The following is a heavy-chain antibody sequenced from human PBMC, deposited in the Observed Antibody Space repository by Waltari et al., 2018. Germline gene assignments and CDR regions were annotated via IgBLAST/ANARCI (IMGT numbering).Heavy chain of an antibody. Sequence: QVQLVESGGGVVQPGRSLRLSCAASGFTFSSYAMHWVRQAPGKGLEWVAVISYDGSNKYYADSVKGRFTISRDNSKNTLYLQMNSLRAEDTAVYYCARDSKNLILGGWFDPWGQGTLVTVSS. D-gene: IGHD3-10*01. CDR3: ARDSKNLILGGWFDP. CDR2: ISYDGSNK. J-gene: IGHJ5*02. CDR1: GFTFSSYA. V-gene: IGHV3-30-3*01.